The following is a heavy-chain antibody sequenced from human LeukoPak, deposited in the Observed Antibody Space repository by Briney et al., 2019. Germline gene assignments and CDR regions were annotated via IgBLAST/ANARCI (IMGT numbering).Heavy chain of an antibody. CDR2: ISSSGSTI. J-gene: IGHJ4*02. CDR1: GFTFSSYS. CDR3: ARLSAAGTISVDS. D-gene: IGHD6-13*01. Sequence: GGSLRLSCAASGFTFSSYSMNWARQAPGKGLEWVSYISSSGSTIYYADSVKGRFTISRDNAKNSLYLQMNGLRDEDTAVYYCARLSAAGTISVDSWGQGTLVTVSS. V-gene: IGHV3-48*02.